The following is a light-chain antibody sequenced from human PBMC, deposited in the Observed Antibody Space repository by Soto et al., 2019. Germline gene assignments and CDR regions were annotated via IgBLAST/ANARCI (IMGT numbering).Light chain of an antibody. Sequence: DIQMTQSPSTLSASVGDRVTITCRASQSISSWLAWYQQKPGKAPNLLIYKAASLESGVPPRFSGSGSGTDFTLTISSLQPDDFATYYCQQYNSHPYTFGQGTKLEI. CDR2: KAA. J-gene: IGKJ2*01. V-gene: IGKV1-5*03. CDR3: QQYNSHPYT. CDR1: QSISSW.